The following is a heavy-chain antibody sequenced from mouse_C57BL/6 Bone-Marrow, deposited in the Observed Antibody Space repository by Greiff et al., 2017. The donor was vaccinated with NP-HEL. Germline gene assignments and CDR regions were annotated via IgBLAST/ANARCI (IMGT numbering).Heavy chain of an antibody. CDR1: GYSFTGYY. CDR3: ARESSSHYYAMDY. Sequence: VQLQQSGPELVKPGASVKISCKASGYSFTGYYMNWVKQSPEKSLEWIGEINPSTGGTTYNQKFKAKATLTVDKSSSTAYMQLKSLTSEDSAVYYCARESSSHYYAMDYWGQGTSVTVSS. D-gene: IGHD1-3*01. CDR2: INPSTGGT. V-gene: IGHV1-42*01. J-gene: IGHJ4*01.